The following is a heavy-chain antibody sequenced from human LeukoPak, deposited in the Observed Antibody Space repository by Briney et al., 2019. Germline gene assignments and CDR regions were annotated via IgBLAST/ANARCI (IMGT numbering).Heavy chain of an antibody. CDR1: GGSISSYY. Sequence: SETLSLTCTVSGGSISSYYWSWIQQPPGKGLEWIGYIYYSGSTNYNPSLKSRVTISVDTSKNQFSLKLSSVTAADTAVYYCARRGKGWLRLSYYYYMDVWGKGTTVTVSS. D-gene: IGHD5-12*01. CDR3: ARRGKGWLRLSYYYYMDV. CDR2: IYYSGST. V-gene: IGHV4-59*08. J-gene: IGHJ6*03.